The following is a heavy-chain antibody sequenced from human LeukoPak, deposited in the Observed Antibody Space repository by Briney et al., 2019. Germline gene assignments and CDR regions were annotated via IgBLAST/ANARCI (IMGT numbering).Heavy chain of an antibody. Sequence: GGSLRLSCTASGFTLSSYEMTWIRQAPGKGLEWVSSIDYSGDTTYYADSVKGRFTISRDNSKSTLFLQLSSLRADDTAVYYCAIVQYALLPGYLNYMEVWGKGTTVTISS. D-gene: IGHD3-9*01. CDR1: GFTLSSYE. CDR3: AIVQYALLPGYLNYMEV. J-gene: IGHJ6*03. CDR2: IDYSGDTT. V-gene: IGHV3-23*01.